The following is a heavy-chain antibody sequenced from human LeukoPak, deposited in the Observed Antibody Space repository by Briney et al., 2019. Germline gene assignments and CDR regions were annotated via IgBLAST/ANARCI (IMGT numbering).Heavy chain of an antibody. D-gene: IGHD3-10*01. V-gene: IGHV3-21*01. CDR2: IRTNSTYV. Sequence: GASLRLSCAASGFTFSDYSFNWVRQAPGKGLEWVSSIRTNSTYVYYPDSLRGRFTISRDAAKNSVFLQMNSLRVEDTAVYYCAGGFGEIGHYYYPMDVWGQGTTVTVSS. J-gene: IGHJ6*02. CDR1: GFTFSDYS. CDR3: AGGFGEIGHYYYPMDV.